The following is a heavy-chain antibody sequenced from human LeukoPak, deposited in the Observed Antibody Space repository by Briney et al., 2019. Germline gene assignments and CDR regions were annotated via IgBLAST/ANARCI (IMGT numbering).Heavy chain of an antibody. Sequence: PSETLSLTCADYGGSFSGYYWSWIRQPPGKGLEWIGEINHSGSTNYNPSLKSRVTISVDTSKNQFSLKLSSVTAADTAVYYCASGNYYDSSGSQSDWFDPWGQGTLVTVSS. CDR2: INHSGST. J-gene: IGHJ5*02. D-gene: IGHD3-22*01. CDR1: GGSFSGYY. CDR3: ASGNYYDSSGSQSDWFDP. V-gene: IGHV4-34*01.